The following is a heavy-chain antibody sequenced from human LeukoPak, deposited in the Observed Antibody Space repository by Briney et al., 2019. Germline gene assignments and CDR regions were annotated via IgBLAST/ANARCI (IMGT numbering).Heavy chain of an antibody. CDR3: ARELFYDSSGNDAFDI. CDR2: INPSGGST. J-gene: IGHJ3*02. CDR1: GYTSTSYY. D-gene: IGHD3-22*01. V-gene: IGHV1-46*01. Sequence: ASVKVSCKASGYTSTSYYMHWVRQAPGQGLEWMGIINPSGGSTSYAQKFQGRVTMTRDTSTSTVYMELSSLRSEDTAVYYCARELFYDSSGNDAFDIWGQGTMVTVSS.